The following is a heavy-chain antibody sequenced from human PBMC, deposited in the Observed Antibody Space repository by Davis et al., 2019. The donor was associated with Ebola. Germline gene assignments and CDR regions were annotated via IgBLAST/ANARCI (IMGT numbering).Heavy chain of an antibody. CDR1: GFTFSSNS. CDR3: AKDNRNIWSEV. D-gene: IGHD2/OR15-2a*01. CDR2: GTSADT. Sequence: GESLKISCAASGFTFSSNSMSWVRQAPGKGLEWVSTYGTSADTYYADSVKGRFTISRDNSKNTLYLQMNGLRVEDTAIYYCAKDNRNIWSEVWGQGTMVTVSS. V-gene: IGHV3-23*01. J-gene: IGHJ3*01.